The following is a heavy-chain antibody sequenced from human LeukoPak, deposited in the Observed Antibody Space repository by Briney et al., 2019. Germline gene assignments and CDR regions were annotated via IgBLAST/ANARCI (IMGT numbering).Heavy chain of an antibody. CDR1: GGSFSGYY. CDR2: INHSGST. V-gene: IGHV4-34*01. CDR3: ARGTCYRYPDY. D-gene: IGHD2-15*01. Sequence: SETLSLTCAVYGGSFSGYYWSWIRQPPGKGLEWIGEINHSGSTNYNPSLKSRVTISVDTSKNQFSLKLSSVTAADTAVYYCARGTCYRYPDYWGQGTLVTVSS. J-gene: IGHJ4*02.